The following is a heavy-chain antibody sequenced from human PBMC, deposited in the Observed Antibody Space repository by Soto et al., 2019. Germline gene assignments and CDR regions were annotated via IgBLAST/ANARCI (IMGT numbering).Heavy chain of an antibody. D-gene: IGHD5-18*01. CDR1: GGSIRSTTYS. V-gene: IGHV4-39*01. Sequence: SETLSLTCTVSGGSIRSTTYSWGWIRQPPGKGLEWIGTIYYSGSTYYNPSLKSRVTISVDTSKDQFSLRVNSVTAADTAIYYCARHGYYPYPYFDYWGQGTLVTVSS. CDR3: ARHGYYPYPYFDY. J-gene: IGHJ4*02. CDR2: IYYSGST.